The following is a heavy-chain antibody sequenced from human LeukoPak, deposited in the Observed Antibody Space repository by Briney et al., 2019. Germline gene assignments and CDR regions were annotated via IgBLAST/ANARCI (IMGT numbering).Heavy chain of an antibody. CDR1: GFTFSDYY. V-gene: IGHV3-11*01. J-gene: IGHJ3*02. CDR2: ISSSGSTI. CDR3: AKGLSPYGGNSRVGDAFDI. D-gene: IGHD4-23*01. Sequence: GGSLRLSCAASGFTFSDYYMSWIRQAPGKGLEWVSYISSSGSTIYYADSVKGRFTISRDNAKNSLYLQMNSLRAEDTAVYFCAKGLSPYGGNSRVGDAFDIWGQGTMVTVSS.